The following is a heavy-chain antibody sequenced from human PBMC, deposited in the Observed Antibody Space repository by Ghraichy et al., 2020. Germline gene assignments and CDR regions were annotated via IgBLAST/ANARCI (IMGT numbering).Heavy chain of an antibody. D-gene: IGHD2-2*02. CDR1: GGSFSGYY. V-gene: IGHV4-34*01. Sequence: SETLSLTCAVYGGSFSGYYWSWTRQPPGKGLEWIGEINHSGSTNYNPSLKSRVTISVDTSKNQFSLKLSSVTAADTAVYYCARGGYCSSTSCYRGMDVWGQGTTVTVSS. J-gene: IGHJ6*02. CDR3: ARGGYCSSTSCYRGMDV. CDR2: INHSGST.